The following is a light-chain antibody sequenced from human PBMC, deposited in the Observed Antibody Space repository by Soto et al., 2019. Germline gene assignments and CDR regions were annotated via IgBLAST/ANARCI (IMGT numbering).Light chain of an antibody. CDR2: KAS. CDR1: QTISSW. V-gene: IGKV1-5*03. Sequence: DIQMTPSPSTLSASVGDRVTVTCRASQTISSWLAWYQQKPGKAPKLLIYKASTLKSGVPSRFSGSGSGTDFTLTISSLQPEDFATYYCQQTYATPVTFGQGTRLEIK. CDR3: QQTYATPVT. J-gene: IGKJ5*01.